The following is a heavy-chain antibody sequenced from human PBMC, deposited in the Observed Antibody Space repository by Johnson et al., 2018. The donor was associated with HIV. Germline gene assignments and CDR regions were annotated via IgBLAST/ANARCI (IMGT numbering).Heavy chain of an antibody. V-gene: IGHV3-9*01. CDR2: ISWSSVNI. J-gene: IGHJ3*01. CDR1: GFTFDDYA. CDR3: ARDRTD. Sequence: QLVESGGGLVQPGGSLRLSCAASGFTFDDYAMHWVRQAPGKGLEWVSGISWSSVNIGYADSVKGRFTFSRDNSKNTLYLQMNSLRAEDTAVYYCARDRTDWGQGTMVTVSS.